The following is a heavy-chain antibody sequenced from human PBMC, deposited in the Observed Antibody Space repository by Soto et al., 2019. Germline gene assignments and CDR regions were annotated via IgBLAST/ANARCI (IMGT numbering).Heavy chain of an antibody. V-gene: IGHV1-3*01. J-gene: IGHJ6*02. CDR1: GYTFTSYA. D-gene: IGHD3-22*01. CDR2: INAGNGNT. CDR3: AKDLSGYLVLLMDV. Sequence: ASVKVSCKASGYTFTSYAMHWVRQAPGQRLEWMGWINAGNGNTKYSQKFQGRVTITRDTSASTAYMELSSLRSEDTAVYYCAKDLSGYLVLLMDVWGQGTTVTVSS.